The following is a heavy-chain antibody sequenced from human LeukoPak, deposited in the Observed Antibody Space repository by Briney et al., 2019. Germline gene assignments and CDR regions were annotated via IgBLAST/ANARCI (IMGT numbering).Heavy chain of an antibody. V-gene: IGHV3-48*01. CDR2: ISSSSSTI. CDR3: ARNRIFDN. J-gene: IGHJ4*02. Sequence: GGSLRLSCAASGFTFSGYSMNWVRLAPGKGLEWVSYISSSSSTIYYADSVKGRFTISRDNAKNSLYLQMNNLRAEDTAVYYCARNRIFDNWGQGTLVAVSS. CDR1: GFTFSGYS.